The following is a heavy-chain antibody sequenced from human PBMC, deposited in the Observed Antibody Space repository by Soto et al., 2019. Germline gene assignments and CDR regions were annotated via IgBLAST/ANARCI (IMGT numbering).Heavy chain of an antibody. Sequence: EVQLVESGGGLVQPGGSLRLFCSASGFSFSIYTIHWVRQAPGKGLEFVAAINNNGTNTYYEDSVKDRFTISRDNSKNAVYLQMYGLRVEDTALYYCVKEKGPCCDWSYYFDCWGQGTQVTVSS. CDR1: GFSFSIYT. V-gene: IGHV3-64D*06. CDR2: INNNGTNT. J-gene: IGHJ4*02. D-gene: IGHD3-9*01. CDR3: VKEKGPCCDWSYYFDC.